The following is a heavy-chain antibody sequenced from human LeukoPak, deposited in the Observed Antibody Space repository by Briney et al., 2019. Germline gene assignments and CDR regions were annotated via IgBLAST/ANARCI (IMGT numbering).Heavy chain of an antibody. CDR3: ARGVVVPAAMVGAGFFDY. V-gene: IGHV1-69*13. CDR2: IIPIFGTA. CDR1: GYTFTGYY. D-gene: IGHD2-2*01. J-gene: IGHJ4*02. Sequence: SVKVSCKASGYTFTGYYMHWVRQAPGQGLEWMGGIIPIFGTANYAQKFQGRVTITADESTSTAYMELSSLRSEDTAEYYCARGVVVPAAMVGAGFFDYWGQGTLVTVSS.